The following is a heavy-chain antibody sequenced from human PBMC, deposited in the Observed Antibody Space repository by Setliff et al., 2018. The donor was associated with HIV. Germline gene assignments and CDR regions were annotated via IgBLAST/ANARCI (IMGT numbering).Heavy chain of an antibody. CDR3: VRDTFDGRSYYGWDV. Sequence: KASETLSLTCTVSGGSISNSNYFWGWIRQPPGKGLEWIGRIYSSGSTYYQPSLQGRVSMSIDSSKNHFSLSLRYVTAADTAVYYCVRDTFDGRSYYGWDVWGQGTTVTVSS. D-gene: IGHD3-9*01. J-gene: IGHJ6*02. V-gene: IGHV4-39*02. CDR1: GGSISNSNYF. CDR2: IYSSGST.